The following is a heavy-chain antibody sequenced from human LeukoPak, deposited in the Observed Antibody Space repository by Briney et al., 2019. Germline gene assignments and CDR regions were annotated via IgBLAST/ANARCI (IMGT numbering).Heavy chain of an antibody. CDR3: ARDTFFSCSSTSCSDY. CDR1: GFTFSDYY. D-gene: IGHD2-2*01. Sequence: PGGSLRLSCAASGFTFSDYYMSWIRQAPGKGLEGVSYISSSGSTIYYADSVKGRFTISRDNAKNSLYLQMNSLRAEDTAVYYCARDTFFSCSSTSCSDYWGQGTLVTVSS. J-gene: IGHJ4*02. CDR2: ISSSGSTI. V-gene: IGHV3-11*04.